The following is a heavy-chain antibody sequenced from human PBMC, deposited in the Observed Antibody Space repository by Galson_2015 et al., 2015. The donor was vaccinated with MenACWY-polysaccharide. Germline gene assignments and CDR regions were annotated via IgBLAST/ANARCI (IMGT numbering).Heavy chain of an antibody. CDR1: GFSLRTPGVG. D-gene: IGHD6-25*01. V-gene: IGHV2-5*02. Sequence: PALVKPTQTLTLTCTVSGFSLRTPGVGVGWIRQPPGKALEWLALIFWDENKGYKPSMRSRLTVTKDTSKNQVVLTLTNVDPDDPATYYCAHRMGVAAAFDFWGQGAPVSVSS. J-gene: IGHJ4*02. CDR3: AHRMGVAAAFDF. CDR2: IFWDENK.